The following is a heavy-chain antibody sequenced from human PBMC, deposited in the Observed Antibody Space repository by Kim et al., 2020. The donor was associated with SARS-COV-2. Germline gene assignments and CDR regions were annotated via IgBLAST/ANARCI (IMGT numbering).Heavy chain of an antibody. CDR2: NK. CDR3: ARGSKSVPDY. D-gene: IGHD3-10*01. J-gene: IGHJ4*02. V-gene: IGHV3-33*01. Sequence: NKYYADSVKGRFTISRDNSKNTLYLQMNSLRAEDTAVYYCARGSKSVPDYWGQGTLVTVSS.